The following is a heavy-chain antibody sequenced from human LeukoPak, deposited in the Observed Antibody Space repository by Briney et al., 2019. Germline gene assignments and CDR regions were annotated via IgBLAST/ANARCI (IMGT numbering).Heavy chain of an antibody. CDR1: GFTLSTNY. CDR3: ARGFRSVTTWGYFDY. D-gene: IGHD4-17*01. J-gene: IGHJ4*02. Sequence: GGSLRLSCAASGFTLSTNYMSWVRQAPGKGLEWVSLIYSGGGTYYADSVKGRFTISRDNSRNTLSLQMNSLRVDDTAVYYCARGFRSVTTWGYFDYWGQEALVTVSS. CDR2: IYSGGGT. V-gene: IGHV3-66*01.